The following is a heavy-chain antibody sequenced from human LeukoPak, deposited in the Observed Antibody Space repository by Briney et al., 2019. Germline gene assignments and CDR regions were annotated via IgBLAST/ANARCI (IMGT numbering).Heavy chain of an antibody. CDR2: ISYDGSNK. V-gene: IGHV3-30*04. CDR1: GFTFSSYA. Sequence: PGGSLRLSCAASGFTFSSYAMHWVRQAPGKGLEGVAVISYDGSNKYYADSVKGRFSISRDNSKNTLYLQMNSLRAEDTAVYYCARDYFRSDVQLWLEGIDYWGQGTLVTVSS. J-gene: IGHJ4*02. CDR3: ARDYFRSDVQLWLEGIDY. D-gene: IGHD5-18*01.